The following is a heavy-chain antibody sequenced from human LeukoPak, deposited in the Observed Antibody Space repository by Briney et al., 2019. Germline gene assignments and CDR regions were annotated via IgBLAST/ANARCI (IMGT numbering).Heavy chain of an antibody. CDR2: ITGSRNST. CDR1: GFTFSSYW. D-gene: IGHD3-16*02. Sequence: GGSLRLSCAASGFTFSSYWMSWVRQAPGKGLEWISYITGSRNSTYYADSVKGRFTISRDNSKNTLYLQMNSLRAEDTAVYYCAKVSPMITFGGVIVYFDYWGQGTLVTVSS. CDR3: AKVSPMITFGGVIVYFDY. V-gene: IGHV3-23*01. J-gene: IGHJ4*02.